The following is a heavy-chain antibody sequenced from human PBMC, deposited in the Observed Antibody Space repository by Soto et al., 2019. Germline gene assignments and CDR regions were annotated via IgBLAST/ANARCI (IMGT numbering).Heavy chain of an antibody. CDR1: GFTFSSYA. Sequence: GGSLRLSCAASGFTFSSYAMSWVRQAPGKGLEWVSAISGSGGSTYYADSVKGRFTISRDNSKNTLYLQMNSLRAEDTAVYYCAKEGSTSFIYYYGMDVWGQGTTVTVSS. V-gene: IGHV3-23*01. CDR2: ISGSGGST. CDR3: AKEGSTSFIYYYGMDV. D-gene: IGHD2-2*01. J-gene: IGHJ6*02.